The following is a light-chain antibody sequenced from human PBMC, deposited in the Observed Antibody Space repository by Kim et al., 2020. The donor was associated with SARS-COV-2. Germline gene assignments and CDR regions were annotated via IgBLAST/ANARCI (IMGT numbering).Light chain of an antibody. V-gene: IGKV3-20*01. Sequence: EIVLTQSPGTLSLSPGERATLSCRASQSVSSSYLAWFQQKPGQAPRLLIYAASSRATGIPDRFSGSGSGTDFTLTISRLEPEDFAVYYCQQYGSSSCTFGQGTKVDIK. CDR3: QQYGSSSCT. J-gene: IGKJ1*01. CDR1: QSVSSSY. CDR2: AAS.